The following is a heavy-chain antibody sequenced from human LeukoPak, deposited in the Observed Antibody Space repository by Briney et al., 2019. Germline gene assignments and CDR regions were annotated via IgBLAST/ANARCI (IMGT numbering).Heavy chain of an antibody. CDR2: IYTSGST. CDR3: ARVSPHFGVVPWGDYFDY. J-gene: IGHJ4*02. D-gene: IGHD3-3*01. Sequence: PSETLSLTCTVSGGSISSYYWSWIRQPAGKGLEWIGRIYTSGSTNYNPSLKSRVTMSVDTSKNQFSLKLSSVTAADTAVYYCARVSPHFGVVPWGDYFDYWGQGTLVTVSS. CDR1: GGSISSYY. V-gene: IGHV4-4*07.